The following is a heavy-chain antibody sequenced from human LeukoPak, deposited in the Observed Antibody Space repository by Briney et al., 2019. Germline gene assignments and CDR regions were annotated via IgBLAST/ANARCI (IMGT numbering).Heavy chain of an antibody. CDR1: TVTFYSYA. J-gene: IGHJ4*02. D-gene: IGHD2-21*01. V-gene: IGHV3-23*01. CDR2: FSGGVSTT. CDR3: AQASRATCGGAFCYHFDS. Sequence: GGSLRLSCVAYTVTFYSYAMSWVRQAPGKGLEWVSTFSGGVSTTWHADSVRGRFTISGDNSKRTGYLQMNSLREEPESVEYCAQASRATCGGAFCYHFDSWGPGTLVTVSS.